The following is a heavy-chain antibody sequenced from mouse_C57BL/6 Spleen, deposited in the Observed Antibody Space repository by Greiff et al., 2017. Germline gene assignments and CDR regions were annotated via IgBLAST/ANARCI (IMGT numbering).Heavy chain of an antibody. CDR1: GYTFTDYY. CDR2: INPNNGGT. Sequence: VQLQQSGPELVKPGASVKISCKASGYTFTDYYMNWVKQSHGKSLEWTGDINPNNGGTSYNQKFKGKATLTVDKSSSTAYMELRSLTSEDSAVYYCADSAWFAYWGQGTLVTVSA. J-gene: IGHJ3*01. D-gene: IGHD3-2*02. V-gene: IGHV1-26*01. CDR3: ADSAWFAY.